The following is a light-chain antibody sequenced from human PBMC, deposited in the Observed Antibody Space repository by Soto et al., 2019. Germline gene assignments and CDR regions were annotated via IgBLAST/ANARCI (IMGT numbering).Light chain of an antibody. Sequence: QSVLTQPRSVSGSPGQSVTISCTGTSSDVGGYNSVSWYQQHPDKAPKFMIYDVSKRPSGVPDRFSGSKSGNTASLTISGLQAEDEADYYCCSYAGSDTHYVFGTGTKVTV. J-gene: IGLJ1*01. CDR1: SSDVGGYNS. CDR2: DVS. V-gene: IGLV2-11*01. CDR3: CSYAGSDTHYV.